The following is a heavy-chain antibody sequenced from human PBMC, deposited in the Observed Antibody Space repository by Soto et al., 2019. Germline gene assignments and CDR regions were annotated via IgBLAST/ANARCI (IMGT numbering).Heavy chain of an antibody. CDR2: ITTSGSYI. CDR3: GRSGTPPKPRHNLFDP. Sequence: EVQLVESGGGLVKPGGSLRLSCAASGFTFSSYDMNWVRQAPGKGLEYVSSITTSGSYIYYGDSVRGRFTISRDNAKNPLFLQMDSLRAEDPAVFYCGRSGTPPKPRHNLFDPWGQGTLVTVSS. D-gene: IGHD1-1*01. V-gene: IGHV3-21*01. CDR1: GFTFSSYD. J-gene: IGHJ5*02.